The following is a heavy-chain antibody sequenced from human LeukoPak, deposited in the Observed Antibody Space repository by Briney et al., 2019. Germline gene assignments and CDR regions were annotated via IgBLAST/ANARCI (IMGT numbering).Heavy chain of an antibody. CDR1: GYTFISYG. CDR2: ISAYNGNT. D-gene: IGHD2-2*01. V-gene: IGHV1-18*01. J-gene: IGHJ5*02. CDR3: GRDQGAVPVTRVDP. Sequence: ASVKVPCKASGYTFISYGISWVRQAPGQGLEWMGWISAYNGNTNYAQKFQGRVTMTTDTSTRTAYTELRSLRSDDTAVYYCGRDQGAVPVTRVDPWGQGTLVTVSS.